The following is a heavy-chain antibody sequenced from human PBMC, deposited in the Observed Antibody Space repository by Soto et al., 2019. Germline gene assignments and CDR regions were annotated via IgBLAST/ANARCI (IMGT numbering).Heavy chain of an antibody. CDR2: ITNKLNSNAP. Sequence: EVQLVESGGGLVQPGGSLKLSCAASGFTFSGSAIHWVRQAPGKGLGWVGRITNKLNSNAPAYAASVTGTFTISRDDSKNMASLQMNSLKIDDTAVYYCGYDFWSGQYSVGQTSGMDVWGQGTTVTVSS. V-gene: IGHV3-73*02. CDR1: GFTFSGSA. D-gene: IGHD3-3*01. J-gene: IGHJ6*02. CDR3: GYDFWSGQYSVGQTSGMDV.